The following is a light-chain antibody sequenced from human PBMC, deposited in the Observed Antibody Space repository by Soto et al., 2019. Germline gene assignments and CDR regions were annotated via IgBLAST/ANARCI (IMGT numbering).Light chain of an antibody. CDR2: DAS. CDR3: QQYDSYSWT. J-gene: IGKJ1*01. Sequence: DIQMTQSPSSLSASVGDRVTITCRASQTLTSYLNWYQQKPGKAPQLLIYDASSLESGAPSRFSGSGSGTEFTLTISSLQPDDFATYYCQQYDSYSWTFGQGTKVE. V-gene: IGKV1-5*01. CDR1: QTLTSY.